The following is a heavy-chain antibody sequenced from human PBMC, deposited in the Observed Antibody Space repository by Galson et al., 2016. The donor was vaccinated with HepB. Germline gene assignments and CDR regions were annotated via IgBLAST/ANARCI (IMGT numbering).Heavy chain of an antibody. CDR3: ARESEGYCSSTSCYTDNCYYGRDV. Sequence: CANSGDSVSSNSAAWNWIRQSPSRGLEWLGRTYYRSKWYNDYAVSVKSRITINPDTSKNQFSLQLNSVTPEDTAVYYCARESEGYCSSTSCYTDNCYYGRDVWGQGTPVTVSS. CDR1: GDSVSSNSAA. D-gene: IGHD2-2*02. CDR2: TYYRSKWYN. V-gene: IGHV6-1*01. J-gene: IGHJ6*02.